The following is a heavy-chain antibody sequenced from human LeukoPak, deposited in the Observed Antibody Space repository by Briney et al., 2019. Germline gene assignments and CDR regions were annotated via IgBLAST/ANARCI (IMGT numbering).Heavy chain of an antibody. J-gene: IGHJ4*02. CDR2: ISYDGSNK. CDR1: GFTFSTNA. Sequence: GGSLRLSCAASGFTFSTNAMTWVRQAPGKGLEWVAVISYDGSNKYYADSVKGRFTISRDNSKNTLYLQMNSLRAEDTAVYYCARDPLYYDSSGYLFSFDYWAREPWSPSPQ. D-gene: IGHD3-22*01. CDR3: ARDPLYYDSSGYLFSFDY. V-gene: IGHV3-30-3*01.